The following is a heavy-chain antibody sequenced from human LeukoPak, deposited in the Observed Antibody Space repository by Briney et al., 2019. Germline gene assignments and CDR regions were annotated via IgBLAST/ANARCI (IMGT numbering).Heavy chain of an antibody. CDR1: GGSISSRSYY. Sequence: SETLSLTCTVSGGSISSRSYYWGWIRQPPGKGLEWIGSIYYSGSTYYNPSLKSRVTISVDTSKNQFSLKLSSVTAADTAVYYCARDTALNWFDPWGQGTLVTVSS. V-gene: IGHV4-39*07. J-gene: IGHJ5*02. CDR2: IYYSGST. CDR3: ARDTALNWFDP. D-gene: IGHD4-17*01.